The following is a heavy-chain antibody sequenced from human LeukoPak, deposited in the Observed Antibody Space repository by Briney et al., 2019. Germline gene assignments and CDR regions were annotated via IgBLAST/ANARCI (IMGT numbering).Heavy chain of an antibody. CDR3: AKDLGWELPGPFDY. V-gene: IGHV3-30*02. J-gene: IGHJ4*02. CDR2: IRYDGSNK. CDR1: GFTFSSYG. D-gene: IGHD1-26*01. Sequence: PGGSLRLSCAASGFTFSSYGMHWVRQAPGKGLEWVAFIRYDGSNKYYADSVKGRFTISRDNSKNTLYLQMNSLRAEDTAVYYCAKDLGWELPGPFDYWGQGTLVTVSS.